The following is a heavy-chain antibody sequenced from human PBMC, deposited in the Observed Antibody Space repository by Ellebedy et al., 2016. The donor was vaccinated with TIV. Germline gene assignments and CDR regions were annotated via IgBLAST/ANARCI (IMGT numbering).Heavy chain of an antibody. CDR2: IKPNRGGS. Sequence: AASVKVSCKASGYTFSDYYIHWARQAPGQGLEWMGWIKPNRGGSTYAQKFQGRVTMTRDTSISTAYMELSGLRSDDTAVYFGAREEPQVISGTGKAYYSGMDVWGQGTTVTVSS. CDR3: AREEPQVISGTGKAYYSGMDV. D-gene: IGHD1/OR15-1a*01. CDR1: GYTFSDYY. V-gene: IGHV1-2*02. J-gene: IGHJ6*02.